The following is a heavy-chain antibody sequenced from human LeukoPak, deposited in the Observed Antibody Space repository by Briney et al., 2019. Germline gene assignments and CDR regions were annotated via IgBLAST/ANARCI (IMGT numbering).Heavy chain of an antibody. CDR1: GFTFSSYW. D-gene: IGHD6-13*01. CDR3: ARDRVKGAAAGSNY. J-gene: IGHJ4*02. CDR2: IKQDGSEK. V-gene: IGHV3-7*03. Sequence: GGSVRLSCAASGFTFSSYWMSWVRQAPGKGLEWVANIKQDGSEKYYVDSVKGRFTISRDNAKNSLYPQMNSLRAEDTAVYYCARDRVKGAAAGSNYWGQGTLVTVSS.